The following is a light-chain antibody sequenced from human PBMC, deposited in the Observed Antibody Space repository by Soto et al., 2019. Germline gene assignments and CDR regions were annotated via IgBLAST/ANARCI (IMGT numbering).Light chain of an antibody. CDR2: GSC. Sequence: EIVMTQSPATLSVSPGERVTLSCRASQTVGTILAWYQQKPGQAPRLLIYGSCTRATGIPDRFSGSGSGTEFTLTISSLQSEDFAVYYCHQYYNLPPKYTFRHGNKLQMK. CDR1: QTVGTI. CDR3: HQYYNLPPKYT. V-gene: IGKV3-15*01. J-gene: IGKJ2*01.